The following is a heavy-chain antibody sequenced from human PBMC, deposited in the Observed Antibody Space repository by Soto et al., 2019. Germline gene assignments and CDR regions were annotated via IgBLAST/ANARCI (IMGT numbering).Heavy chain of an antibody. V-gene: IGHV3-23*01. D-gene: IGHD2-2*01. CDR2: ISSSGLT. J-gene: IGHJ4*02. CDR3: AKGEYQLLLLYYFDY. Sequence: PRLSCTASGFTFGDYAMSWFRQAPGKGLEWISGISSSGLTHYADSVKGRFSISRDNSKNTLYLQMNTLRAEDTAVYYCAKGEYQLLLLYYFDYWGQGALVTVSS. CDR1: GFTFGDYA.